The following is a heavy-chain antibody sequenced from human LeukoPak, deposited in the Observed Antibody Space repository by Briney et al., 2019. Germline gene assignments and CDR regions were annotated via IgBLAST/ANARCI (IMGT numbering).Heavy chain of an antibody. Sequence: GGSLRLSCAASGFTFSSYEMNWVRQAPGKGLEWVSYISSSGGTMYYADSVKGRFTISRDNAKNSLYLQMNSLRAEDTAVYYCARGHGGATRPDAFDIWGQGTMATVSS. D-gene: IGHD1-26*01. V-gene: IGHV3-48*03. CDR2: ISSSGGTM. CDR3: ARGHGGATRPDAFDI. CDR1: GFTFSSYE. J-gene: IGHJ3*02.